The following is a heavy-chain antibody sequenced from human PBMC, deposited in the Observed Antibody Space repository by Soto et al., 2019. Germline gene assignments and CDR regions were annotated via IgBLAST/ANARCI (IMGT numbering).Heavy chain of an antibody. CDR1: GYAFTIYG. D-gene: IGHD1-1*01. CDR2: ISAQNGNT. Sequence: QVHLVQSGSEVKKPGASVKVSCKGSGYAFTIYGITWVRQAPGQGLEWIGWISAQNGNTNYAQKLQGRVTVTRDTSTSTAYTELRRLRTDDTAVYYCARGRYGDYWGQGALVTVSS. J-gene: IGHJ4*02. CDR3: ARGRYGDY. V-gene: IGHV1-18*01.